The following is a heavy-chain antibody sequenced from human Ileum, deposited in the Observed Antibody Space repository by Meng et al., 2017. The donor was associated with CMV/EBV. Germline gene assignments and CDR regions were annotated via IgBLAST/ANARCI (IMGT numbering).Heavy chain of an antibody. Sequence: GESLKISCAASGFTFSSYAMSWVRQAPGKGLEWVSAISGSGGSTYYADSVKGRFTMSRDDSKNTLYLQMNSLRAEDTAVYYCAKHGAAIAYYYGMDVWGQGTTVTVSS. CDR3: AKHGAAIAYYYGMDV. J-gene: IGHJ6*02. D-gene: IGHD2-2*02. CDR2: ISGSGGST. V-gene: IGHV3-23*01. CDR1: GFTFSSYA.